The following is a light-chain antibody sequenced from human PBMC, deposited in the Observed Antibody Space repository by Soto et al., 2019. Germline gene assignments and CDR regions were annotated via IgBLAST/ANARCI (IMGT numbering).Light chain of an antibody. J-gene: IGKJ1*01. CDR1: QSVSSSY. Sequence: EIVLTQSPGTLSLSPGERATLSCRASQSVSSSYLAWYQQKPGQAPRLLIHGASSRATGIPDRFSGSGSGTDFTLTIRRLETEDFAVYYCQKYGSSPKWTFGQGTKVEIK. CDR2: GAS. CDR3: QKYGSSPKWT. V-gene: IGKV3-20*01.